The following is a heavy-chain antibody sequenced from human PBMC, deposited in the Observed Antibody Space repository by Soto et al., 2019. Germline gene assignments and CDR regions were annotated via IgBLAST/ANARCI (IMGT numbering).Heavy chain of an antibody. V-gene: IGHV4-39*01. J-gene: IGHJ5*02. CDR3: ATSNWFDP. Sequence: QLQLQESGPGLVKPSETLSLTCTVSGGSISSSSYYWGWIRQPPGKGLEWIGYIYYSGSTYYNPSLQSRVTISVDTSKNQFSLKLNSVTAADTAVYYCATSNWFDPWGQGTLVTVSS. CDR2: IYYSGST. CDR1: GGSISSSSYY.